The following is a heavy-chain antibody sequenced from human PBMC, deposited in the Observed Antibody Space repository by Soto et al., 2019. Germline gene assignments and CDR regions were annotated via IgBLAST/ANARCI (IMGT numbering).Heavy chain of an antibody. J-gene: IGHJ6*02. V-gene: IGHV4-34*01. CDR1: GGSISGYY. Sequence: SETLSLTWGVEGGSISGYYWSWISQPPGKGLEWIGEINHSGSTNYNPSLKSRVTISVDTSKNQFSLKLSSVTAADTAVYYCARLLPTAQYYYYGMDVWGQGTTVTVSS. CDR3: ARLLPTAQYYYYGMDV. D-gene: IGHD2-21*01. CDR2: INHSGST.